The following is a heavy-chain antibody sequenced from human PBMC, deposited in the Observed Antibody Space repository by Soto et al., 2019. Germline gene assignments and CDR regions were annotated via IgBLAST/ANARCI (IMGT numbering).Heavy chain of an antibody. CDR2: KWYDGSNK. D-gene: IGHD3-10*01. J-gene: IGHJ6*02. Sequence: PGGSLRLSCAASGFNFSSYGMHWVRQAPGKGLEWEAVKWYDGSNKYYADSVKGRFTISRDNSKNMLYLQMNSLRADDTVVYFCARDPTSEVLWFGELFSDYYGMDVWGQGT. V-gene: IGHV3-33*01. CDR3: ARDPTSEVLWFGELFSDYYGMDV. CDR1: GFNFSSYG.